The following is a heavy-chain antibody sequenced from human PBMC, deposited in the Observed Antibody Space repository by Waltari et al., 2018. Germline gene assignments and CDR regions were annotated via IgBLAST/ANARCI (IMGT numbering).Heavy chain of an antibody. J-gene: IGHJ6*02. Sequence: EEQLVESGGGLVQPGDSLRLSCAASGFTYSNHWMNWVRQARGKGLVWVSRINGDGITSNYAYSVKGRFTISRDNTKKTLYLQMKRLRVEDTAVYYCARLAPKTYRSPVPGRDYYYGLDVWGQGTTVTVSS. V-gene: IGHV3-74*01. CDR1: GFTYSNHW. CDR2: INGDGITS. CDR3: ARLAPKTYRSPVPGRDYYYGLDV. D-gene: IGHD6-13*01.